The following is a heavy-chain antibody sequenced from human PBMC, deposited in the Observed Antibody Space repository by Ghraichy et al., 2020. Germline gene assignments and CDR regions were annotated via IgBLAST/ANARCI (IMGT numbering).Heavy chain of an antibody. CDR1: GFTFSAYN. CDR2: ITPDSRYL. D-gene: IGHD5-24*01. CDR3: ARDGRTDGYYNPHFDH. J-gene: IGHJ4*02. Sequence: SCAASGFTFSAYNMNWVRRAPGKGLEWVSSITPDSRYLYYADSLKGRFTISRDNSQNSLYLQMNSLGADDAGVYYCARDGRTDGYYNPHFDHWGQGALVTVSS. V-gene: IGHV3-21*01.